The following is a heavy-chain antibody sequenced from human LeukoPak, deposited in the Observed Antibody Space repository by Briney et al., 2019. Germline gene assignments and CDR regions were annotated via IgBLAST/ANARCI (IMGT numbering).Heavy chain of an antibody. V-gene: IGHV3-53*01. CDR3: AREDRYSSSWYHFQH. CDR2: IYSGGST. J-gene: IGHJ1*01. D-gene: IGHD6-13*01. Sequence: PGGSLRLSCAASGFTVSSNYMSWVRQAPGKGLEWVSVIYSGGSTYYADSVKGRFTISRDNSKNTLYLQMNSLRAEDTAVYYCAREDRYSSSWYHFQHWGQGTLVTVSS. CDR1: GFTVSSNY.